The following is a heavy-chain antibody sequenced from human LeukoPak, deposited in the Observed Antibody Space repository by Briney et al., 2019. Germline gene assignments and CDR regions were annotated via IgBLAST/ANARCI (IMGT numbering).Heavy chain of an antibody. CDR1: GFTFSSYA. CDR2: IYSGGST. D-gene: IGHD3-10*01. CDR3: AKALYYYGSGSYYFVY. J-gene: IGHJ4*02. Sequence: GGSLRLSCAASGFTFSSYAMHWVRQAPGKGLEWVSVIYSGGSTYYADSVKGRFTISRDNSKNTLYLQMNSLRAEDTAVYYCAKALYYYGSGSYYFVYWGQGTLVTVSS. V-gene: IGHV3-23*03.